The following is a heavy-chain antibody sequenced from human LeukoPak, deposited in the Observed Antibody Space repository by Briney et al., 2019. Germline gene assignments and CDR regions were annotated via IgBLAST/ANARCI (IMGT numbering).Heavy chain of an antibody. CDR3: ARDFAVDYFDY. CDR1: GYAFTSYY. D-gene: IGHD3-3*01. CDR2: INPSGGST. V-gene: IGHV1-46*01. Sequence: ASVKVSCKASGYAFTSYYMHWVRQAPGQGLEWMGIINPSGGSTSYAQKFQGRVTMTRDTSTSTVYMELSSLRSEDTAVYYCARDFAVDYFDYWGQGTLVTVSS. J-gene: IGHJ4*02.